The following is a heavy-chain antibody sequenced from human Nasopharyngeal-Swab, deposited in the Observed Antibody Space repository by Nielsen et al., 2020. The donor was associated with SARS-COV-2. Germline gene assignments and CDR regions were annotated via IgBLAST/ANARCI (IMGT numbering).Heavy chain of an antibody. CDR1: GFTFDDYA. V-gene: IGHV3-9*01. CDR2: ISWNSGSI. Sequence: SLKISCAASGFTFDDYAMHWVRQAPGKGLEWVSGISWNSGSIGYADSVKGRFTISRDNAKNSLYLQMNSLRSEDTAVYYCARVGAFRGNYGDYEVYWGQGTLVTVSS. J-gene: IGHJ4*02. D-gene: IGHD4-17*01. CDR3: ARVGAFRGNYGDYEVY.